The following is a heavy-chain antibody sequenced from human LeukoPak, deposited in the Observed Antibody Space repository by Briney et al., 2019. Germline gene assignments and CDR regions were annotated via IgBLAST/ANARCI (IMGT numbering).Heavy chain of an antibody. V-gene: IGHV1-18*01. CDR2: ISTYRGHT. CDR1: GYTFTNHG. Sequence: ASVKVSCKTSGYTFTNHGITWVRQSPGQGLEWMGWISTYRGHTNYAQNLQGRVTMTTATSTSTAYMELERLTSDDTAVYYCARMGGWEQSDYEGNPDYRGQGTLVTVSS. J-gene: IGHJ4*02. CDR3: ARMGGWEQSDYEGNPDY. D-gene: IGHD4-17*01.